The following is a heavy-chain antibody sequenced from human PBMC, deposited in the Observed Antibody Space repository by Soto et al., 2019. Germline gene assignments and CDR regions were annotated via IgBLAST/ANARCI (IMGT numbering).Heavy chain of an antibody. CDR3: AREKRGDDGDDEQNSHLDL. V-gene: IGHV1-69*13. CDR2: IIPIFGTA. CDR1: GGTFSSYA. J-gene: IGHJ2*01. Sequence: SVKVSCKASGGTFSSYAISWVRQAPGQGLEWMGGIIPIFGTANYAQKFQGRVTITADESTSTAYMELSSLRSEDTAVYYCAREKRGDDGDDEQNSHLDLWGRGSLVTVAS. D-gene: IGHD4-17*01.